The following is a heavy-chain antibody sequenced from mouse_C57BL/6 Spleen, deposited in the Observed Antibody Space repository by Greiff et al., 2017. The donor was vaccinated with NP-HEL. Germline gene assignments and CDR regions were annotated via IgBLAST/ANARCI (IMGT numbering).Heavy chain of an antibody. V-gene: IGHV14-3*01. J-gene: IGHJ2*01. CDR3: ARWPITTVVAEDVDY. CDR1: GFNIKNAY. CDR2: IDPANGNT. Sequence: EVQLQQSVAELVRPGASVKLSCTASGFNIKNAYMHWVKQRPEQGLAWIGRIDPANGNTKYAPKFQGKATITADTSSNTAYLQLSSLTSEDTAIYYCARWPITTVVAEDVDYWGQGTTLTVSS. D-gene: IGHD1-1*01.